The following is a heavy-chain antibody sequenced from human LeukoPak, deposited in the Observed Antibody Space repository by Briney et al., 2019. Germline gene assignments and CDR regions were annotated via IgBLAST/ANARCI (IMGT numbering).Heavy chain of an antibody. D-gene: IGHD2-15*01. Sequence: GGSLRLSCAASGFSFSSYSMKWVRQAPGKGLEWVSSISSSSNYIYYADSVKGRFTISRDNAKNSLYLQMNSPRAEDTAVYYCARTGVLLFDYWGQGTLVTVSS. CDR2: ISSSSNYI. CDR1: GFSFSSYS. J-gene: IGHJ4*02. V-gene: IGHV3-21*01. CDR3: ARTGVLLFDY.